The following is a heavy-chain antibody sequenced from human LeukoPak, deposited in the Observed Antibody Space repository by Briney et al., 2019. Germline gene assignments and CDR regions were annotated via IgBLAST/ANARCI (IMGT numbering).Heavy chain of an antibody. CDR3: AKDSQWGKVGTKGGYFDY. CDR2: VSGGDPTT. J-gene: IGHJ4*02. V-gene: IGHV3-23*01. Sequence: GGSLRLSCAASDFSFATYGMGWVRQAPGRGLEWVSSVSGGDPTTYYADSVKGRFTISRDNSKNTLYLQMNSLRAEDTAVYYCAKDSQWGKVGTKGGYFDYWGQGTLVTVSS. D-gene: IGHD1-26*01. CDR1: DFSFATYG.